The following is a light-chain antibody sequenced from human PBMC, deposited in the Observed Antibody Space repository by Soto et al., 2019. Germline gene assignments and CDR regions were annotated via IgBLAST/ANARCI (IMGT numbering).Light chain of an antibody. V-gene: IGKV3-15*01. CDR2: GAS. CDR1: QRVYSN. CDR3: QQYTNWPPNT. Sequence: ENVLTQSPATLSLSPGDTATLSCRASQRVYSNLAWYQQRPGQAPRLLIYGASTRATGVPARFSGRGSGTEFTLTISSLQSEDFAVYYCQQYTNWPPNTFGQGTRLEIK. J-gene: IGKJ5*01.